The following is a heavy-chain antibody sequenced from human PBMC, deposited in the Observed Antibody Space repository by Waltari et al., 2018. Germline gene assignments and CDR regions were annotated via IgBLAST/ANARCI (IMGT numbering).Heavy chain of an antibody. CDR3: ARAQYYDFWSGTVGMDV. V-gene: IGHV4-59*01. CDR2: IYYSGST. D-gene: IGHD3-3*01. J-gene: IGHJ6*02. Sequence: QVQLQESGPGLVKPSETLSLTCTVPGAPISSYYWSLIRPPPGKGLGWIGYIYYSGSTNYNPSLKSRVTISVDTSKNQFSLKLSSVTAADTAVYYCARAQYYDFWSGTVGMDVWGQGTTVTVSS. CDR1: GAPISSYY.